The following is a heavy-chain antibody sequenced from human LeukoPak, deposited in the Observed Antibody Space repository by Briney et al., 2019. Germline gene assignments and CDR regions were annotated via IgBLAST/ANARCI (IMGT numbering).Heavy chain of an antibody. Sequence: SETLSLTCTVSGGSINDASWNWIRKPPGQGLEWIGYIYHSGGTNYNPSLKSRVTISLDTSKNQFSLKLSSVTAADTAVYYCARVGTYYQSLDSWGQGTLVTVSS. CDR1: GGSINDAS. CDR3: ARVGTYYQSLDS. CDR2: IYHSGGT. J-gene: IGHJ4*02. V-gene: IGHV4-59*01. D-gene: IGHD3-10*01.